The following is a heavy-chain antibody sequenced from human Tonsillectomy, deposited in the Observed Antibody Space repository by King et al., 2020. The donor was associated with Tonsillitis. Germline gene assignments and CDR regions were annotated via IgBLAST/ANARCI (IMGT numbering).Heavy chain of an antibody. CDR2: ISNSGETT. J-gene: IGHJ4*02. CDR3: AKDFFPATFSYYFSH. CDR1: GITFSHFA. Sequence: VQLVESGGGLVQPGWSLRLSCAASGITFSHFAMTWVRQAPGKGLEWVSVISNSGETTYYTDSLRGRFTISIDNSKNTRYLQMNSLRAEDTAVYYCAKDFFPATFSYYFSHWGQGTLVTVSS. V-gene: IGHV3-23*04. D-gene: IGHD2/OR15-2a*01.